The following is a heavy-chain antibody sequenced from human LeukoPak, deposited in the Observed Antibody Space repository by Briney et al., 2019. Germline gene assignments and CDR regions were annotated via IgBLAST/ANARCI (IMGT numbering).Heavy chain of an antibody. CDR2: ILGSGGGT. J-gene: IGHJ6*02. D-gene: IGHD3-10*01. V-gene: IGHV3-23*01. CDR1: GFTFSTYV. Sequence: GGSLRLSCAASGFTFSTYVMAWVRQAPGKGLEWVSAILGSGGGTYYTDSVKGRFTISRDNSKNTLYLQMNSLRAEDTAVYYCATTPGAYYYYHMDVWGQGTTVTVSS. CDR3: ATTPGAYYYYHMDV.